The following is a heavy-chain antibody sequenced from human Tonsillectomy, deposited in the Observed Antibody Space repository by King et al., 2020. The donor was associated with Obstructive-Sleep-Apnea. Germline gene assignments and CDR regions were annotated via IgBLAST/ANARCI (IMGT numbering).Heavy chain of an antibody. Sequence: VQLVESGGGLVQPGGSLRLSRAASGFTFSSYWMHWVRQAPGKGLVWVSRIKGDGSYTNYADSVKGRFTISRDNAKNTLYLQVNSLRAEDMDVYYCVRDSDHYSFDYWGQGTLVTVSS. CDR2: IKGDGSYT. J-gene: IGHJ4*02. CDR1: GFTFSSYW. CDR3: VRDSDHYSFDY. V-gene: IGHV3-74*01. D-gene: IGHD2-21*01.